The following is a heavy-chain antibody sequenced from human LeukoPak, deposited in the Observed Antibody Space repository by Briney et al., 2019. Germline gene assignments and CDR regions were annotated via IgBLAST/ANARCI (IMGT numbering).Heavy chain of an antibody. CDR1: GFTFSDYY. D-gene: IGHD3-10*01. Sequence: GGSLRLSCAASGFTFSDYYMSWIRQAPGKGLEWVSYISSSGSTIYYADSVKGRFTISRDNAKNSLYLQMNSLRAEDTAVYYRARSYYYGSGSYDYYYGMDVWGQGTTVTVSS. CDR3: ARSYYYGSGSYDYYYGMDV. V-gene: IGHV3-11*01. J-gene: IGHJ6*02. CDR2: ISSSGSTI.